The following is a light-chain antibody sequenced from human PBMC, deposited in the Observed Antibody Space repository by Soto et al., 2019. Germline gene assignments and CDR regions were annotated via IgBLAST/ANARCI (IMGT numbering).Light chain of an antibody. CDR2: EVS. V-gene: IGLV2-8*01. J-gene: IGLJ2*01. Sequence: QSALTQPPSASGSPGQSVTISCTGTSSDVGAYNYVSWYQQHPGKAPKLMIYEVSKRPSGVPDRFSGSKSGTSASLAISGLRSEDEADYYCAVWDDSLDGVVFGGGTKVTVL. CDR1: SSDVGAYNY. CDR3: AVWDDSLDGVV.